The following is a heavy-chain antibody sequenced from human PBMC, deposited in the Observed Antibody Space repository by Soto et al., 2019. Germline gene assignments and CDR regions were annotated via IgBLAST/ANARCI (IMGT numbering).Heavy chain of an antibody. J-gene: IGHJ6*02. CDR1: GDSVSSNSAA. CDR3: ARASMTPAATIRYYYYGMDV. CDR2: TYYRSKWYN. Sequence: PSQTLSLTCAISGDSVSSNSAALNWIRQSPSRGLEWLGRTYYRSKWYNDYAVSVKSRITINPDTSKNQFTLQLNSVTPEDTAVYYCARASMTPAATIRYYYYGMDVWGQGTTVTVSS. D-gene: IGHD2-2*01. V-gene: IGHV6-1*01.